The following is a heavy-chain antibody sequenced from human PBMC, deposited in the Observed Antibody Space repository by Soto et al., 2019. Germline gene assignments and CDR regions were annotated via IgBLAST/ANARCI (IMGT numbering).Heavy chain of an antibody. CDR2: INAGNGNT. CDR1: GYTFTSYA. D-gene: IGHD3-10*01. V-gene: IGHV1-3*01. Sequence: QVQLVQSGAEVKKPGASVKVSCKASGYTFTSYAMHWVRQAPGQRLEWMGWINAGNGNTKYSQKFQGRVTITRDTSASTAYMELSSLRSEATAVYYCARDNAYYGSERDSCFAYWGQGTLVTVSS. J-gene: IGHJ4*02. CDR3: ARDNAYYGSERDSCFAY.